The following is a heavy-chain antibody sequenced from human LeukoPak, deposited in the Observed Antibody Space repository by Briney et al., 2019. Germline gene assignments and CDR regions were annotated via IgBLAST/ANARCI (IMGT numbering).Heavy chain of an antibody. CDR1: GFTFSSYE. D-gene: IGHD3-22*01. J-gene: IGHJ4*02. CDR2: ISSSGSTI. V-gene: IGHV3-48*03. CDR3: ARVGVDSSGYYFDY. Sequence: AGGSLRLSCAASGFTFSSYEMNWVRQAPGKALEWVLYISSSGSTIYYADSVKGRFTISRDNAKNSLYLQMNSLRAEDTALYYCARVGVDSSGYYFDYWGQGSLVTVSS.